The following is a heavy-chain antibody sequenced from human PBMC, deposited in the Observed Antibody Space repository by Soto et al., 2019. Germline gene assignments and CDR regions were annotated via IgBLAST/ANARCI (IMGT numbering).Heavy chain of an antibody. CDR3: ARQRTSVVTQAYFDV. Sequence: SETLSLTCTVTGDSISSRSYYCGWIRQTPGKGLEWIGSIYYSGSTYNNPSLRSRVSMSIDTSKDTFSLKLKSVTAADTALYFCARQRTSVVTQAYFDVWGPGPWSP. D-gene: IGHD2-21*02. V-gene: IGHV4-39*01. CDR2: IYYSGST. J-gene: IGHJ4*02. CDR1: GDSISSRSYY.